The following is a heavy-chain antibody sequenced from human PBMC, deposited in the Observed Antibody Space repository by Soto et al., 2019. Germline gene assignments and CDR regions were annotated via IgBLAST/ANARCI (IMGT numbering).Heavy chain of an antibody. D-gene: IGHD3-10*01. Sequence: QVQLVESGGGVFQLGGSLSLSCEASGFPFSSYGMHGVREAPGKGLEWVAVISYDGSNKYYADSVKGRFTISRDNSASTLYLQMNSLRPEDTALYYCVGGQYYFDYRGQGTLVTVSP. CDR3: VGGQYYFDY. V-gene: IGHV3-30*03. CDR2: ISYDGSNK. CDR1: GFPFSSYG. J-gene: IGHJ4*02.